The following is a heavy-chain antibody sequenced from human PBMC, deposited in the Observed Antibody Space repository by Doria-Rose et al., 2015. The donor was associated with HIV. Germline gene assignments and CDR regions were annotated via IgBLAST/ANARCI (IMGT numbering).Heavy chain of an antibody. D-gene: IGHD2-2*01. Sequence: QVQLVQSGAEVKKPGASVRVSCKASGYTFTRYAMRWVRQAPGQRPEWMGRINVDNGNTEYSQKFQGRLTITWDTSASTAYMELSSLTSDDTAVYYCAKDRVRVVQAATTLGFWGQGTLVTVSS. CDR1: GYTFTRYA. CDR2: INVDNGNT. CDR3: AKDRVRVVQAATTLGF. V-gene: IGHV1-3*01. J-gene: IGHJ4*02.